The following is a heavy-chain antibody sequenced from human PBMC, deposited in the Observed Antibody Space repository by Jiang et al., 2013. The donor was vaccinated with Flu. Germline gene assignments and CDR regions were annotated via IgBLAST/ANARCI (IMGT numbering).Heavy chain of an antibody. J-gene: IGHJ6*02. V-gene: IGHV3-23*01. CDR1: GFPFSMYA. D-gene: IGHD3-10*01. CDR2: LGASAGA. CDR3: AIDGDYGSGMGV. Sequence: VQLLESGGGLVHPGGSLRLSCAASGFPFSMYAMTWVRQAPGKGPEWVSTLGASAGAYYMDSVRGRFTISRDNSKNTLYLQMNSLSVEDTAIYFCAIDGDYGSGMGVWGQGTTVTVSS.